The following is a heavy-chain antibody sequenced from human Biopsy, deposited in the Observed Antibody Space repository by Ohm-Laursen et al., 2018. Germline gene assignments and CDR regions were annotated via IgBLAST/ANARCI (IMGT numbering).Heavy chain of an antibody. CDR1: GESFTGYY. CDR3: VRGVDYYDPYHYYALDV. D-gene: IGHD3-22*01. V-gene: IGHV4-34*01. CDR2: INHSGRT. J-gene: IGHJ6*02. Sequence: QTLSLTCAVYGESFTGYYWSWIRQTPGKGLEWIGEINHSGRTNYNPSLKSRVTISVDTSKNQFSLKVRSVTAADTAVYYCVRGVDYYDPYHYYALDVWGQGTTVTVSS.